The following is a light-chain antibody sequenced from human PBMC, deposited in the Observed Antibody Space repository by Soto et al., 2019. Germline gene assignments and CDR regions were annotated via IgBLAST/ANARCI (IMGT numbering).Light chain of an antibody. J-gene: IGKJ1*01. CDR2: GTS. CDR3: QYYGSSPRT. CDR1: QSVSSRH. V-gene: IGKV3-20*01. Sequence: EILLTQSPGALSLSPVERATLSWKPSQSVSSRHLAWYQQKPGQAPRLLIYGTSNRTTGIPDRFSGSGSGPDFSLIISRLEPEDFAVYYCQYYGSSPRTFGQGTKVDIK.